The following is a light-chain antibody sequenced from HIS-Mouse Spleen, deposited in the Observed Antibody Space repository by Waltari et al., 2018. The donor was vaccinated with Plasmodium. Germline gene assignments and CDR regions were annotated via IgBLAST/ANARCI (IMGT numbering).Light chain of an antibody. V-gene: IGLV1-47*01. J-gene: IGLJ3*02. CDR1: SSTIGRNY. CDR2: RNN. CDR3: AAWDDSLSGL. Sequence: QSVLTQPPSASGTPGQRVTISCSGSSSTIGRNYVYWYQQLPGTAPKLLIYRNNQRPSGVPDRFSGSKSGTSASLAIRGLRSEDEADYYCAAWDDSLSGLFGGGTKLTVL.